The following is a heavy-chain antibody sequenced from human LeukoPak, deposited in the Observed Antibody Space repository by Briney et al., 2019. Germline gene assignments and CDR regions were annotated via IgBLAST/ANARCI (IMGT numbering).Heavy chain of an antibody. CDR2: IYYSGST. J-gene: IGHJ4*02. Sequence: PSETLSLTCTVSGGSISSYYWSWIRQPPGKGLEWIGYIYYSGSTNYNPSLKSRVTISVDTSKNQFSLKLSSVTAADTAVYYCARSISSSSTLIDYWGQGTLVTVAS. V-gene: IGHV4-59*01. CDR1: GGSISSYY. D-gene: IGHD6-6*01. CDR3: ARSISSSSTLIDY.